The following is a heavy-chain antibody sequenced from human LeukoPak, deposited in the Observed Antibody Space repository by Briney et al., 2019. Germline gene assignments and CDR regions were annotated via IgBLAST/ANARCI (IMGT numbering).Heavy chain of an antibody. D-gene: IGHD2-15*01. CDR1: GFTFDSYE. CDR2: VSSTASSK. Sequence: GGSLRLSCAASGFTFDSYEMNWVRQPPGKGLEWVSYVSSTASSKHYAESVKGRFTNSRDNAKNSLFLQMNSLRGEDTAVYFCARDTPGGAFDFWGQGTMVTVSS. V-gene: IGHV3-48*03. J-gene: IGHJ3*01. CDR3: ARDTPGGAFDF.